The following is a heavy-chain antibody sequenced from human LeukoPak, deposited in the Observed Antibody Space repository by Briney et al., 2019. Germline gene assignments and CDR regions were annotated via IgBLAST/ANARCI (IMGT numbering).Heavy chain of an antibody. J-gene: IGHJ4*02. D-gene: IGHD6-13*01. V-gene: IGHV3-9*01. Sequence: GGSLRLSCAASGFTFSSYGMSWVRQAPGKGLEWVSGINWNSDTIGYADSVKGRFTISRDNAKNSVYLQMNSLRVEDTALYYCAKDRYRSSWLGDFDYWGQGTLVTVSS. CDR3: AKDRYRSSWLGDFDY. CDR2: INWNSDTI. CDR1: GFTFSSYG.